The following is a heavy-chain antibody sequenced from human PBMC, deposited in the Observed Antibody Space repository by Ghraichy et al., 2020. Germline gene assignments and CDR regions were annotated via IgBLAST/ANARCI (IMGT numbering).Heavy chain of an antibody. CDR2: ISSSSTI. V-gene: IGHV3-48*02. Sequence: SCAASGFTFSSYSMNWVRQAPGKGLEWVSYISSSSTIYYADSVKGRFTISRDNAKNSLYLQMNSLRDEDTAVYYCARDPVAGTRGYFDYWGQGTLVTVSS. D-gene: IGHD6-19*01. CDR3: ARDPVAGTRGYFDY. J-gene: IGHJ4*02. CDR1: GFTFSSYS.